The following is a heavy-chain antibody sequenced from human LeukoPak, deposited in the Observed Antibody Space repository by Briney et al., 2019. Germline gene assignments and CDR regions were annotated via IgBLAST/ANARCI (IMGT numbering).Heavy chain of an antibody. CDR3: ARHPWSGPWHSDY. Sequence: SETLSLTCTVSGGSISSGSFFWGWGRQPPGGGLEYVGSVYYSGTTYSNPSLKSRVTISLDTSTNHFSLKLTSVTATDTAVYYCARHPWSGPWHSDYCGQGALLTVSS. V-gene: IGHV4-39*01. CDR2: VYYSGTT. D-gene: IGHD1-1*01. CDR1: GGSISSGSFF. J-gene: IGHJ4*02.